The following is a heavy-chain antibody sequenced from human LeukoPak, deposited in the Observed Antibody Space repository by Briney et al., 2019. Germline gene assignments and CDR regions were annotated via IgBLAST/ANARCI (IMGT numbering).Heavy chain of an antibody. CDR2: ITASAAST. D-gene: IGHD6-13*01. CDR1: GFTFSSYG. J-gene: IGHJ4*02. CDR3: AKDRRGPAAGTWYFES. V-gene: IGHV3-23*01. Sequence: GGSLRLSCAASGFTFSSYGMHWVRQAPGKGLEWVSAITASAASTYYADSVKGRFTISRDNSKNTLYLQMNSLRAEDTAIYYCAKDRRGPAAGTWYFESWGQGNLVTVSS.